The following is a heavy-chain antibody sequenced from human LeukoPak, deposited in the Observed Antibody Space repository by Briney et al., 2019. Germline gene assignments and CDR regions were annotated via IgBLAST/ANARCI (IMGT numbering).Heavy chain of an antibody. V-gene: IGHV3-21*01. D-gene: IGHD3-9*01. CDR1: GITFSSYG. CDR2: ISSSSSYI. J-gene: IGHJ4*02. Sequence: PGGSLRLSCAASGITFSSYGIHWVRQAPGKGLEWVSSISSSSSYIYYADSVKGRFTISRDSAKNSLYLQMNSLRAEDTAVYYCARAGLRYFHYWGQGTLVTVSS. CDR3: ARAGLRYFHY.